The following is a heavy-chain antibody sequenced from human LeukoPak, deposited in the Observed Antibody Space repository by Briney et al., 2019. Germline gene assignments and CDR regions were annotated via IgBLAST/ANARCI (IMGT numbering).Heavy chain of an antibody. J-gene: IGHJ6*04. Sequence: GRSLSLSCAASGFTFSSYVMHWVRQAPGKGLEWVAVISYDGSNKYYADSVKGRFTISRDNSKNTLYLQMNSLRAEDTAVYYCARVTTAYYYGSGRGPMDVWGKGTTVTVSS. CDR2: ISYDGSNK. D-gene: IGHD3-10*01. V-gene: IGHV3-30*04. CDR1: GFTFSSYV. CDR3: ARVTTAYYYGSGRGPMDV.